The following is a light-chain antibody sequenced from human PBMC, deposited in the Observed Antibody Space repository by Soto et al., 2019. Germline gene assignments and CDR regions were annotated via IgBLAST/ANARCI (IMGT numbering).Light chain of an antibody. Sequence: EIVMTQSPATLSVSPGERATLSCRASQSVGSNLAWYQQKPGLAPRLLIFGASTRATGIPTRFSGSGSGTEFTLTISSLQSEDFAVYYCQEFKNGPVLSFGGGTKVDIK. CDR3: QEFKNGPVLS. V-gene: IGKV3-15*01. J-gene: IGKJ4*01. CDR2: GAS. CDR1: QSVGSN.